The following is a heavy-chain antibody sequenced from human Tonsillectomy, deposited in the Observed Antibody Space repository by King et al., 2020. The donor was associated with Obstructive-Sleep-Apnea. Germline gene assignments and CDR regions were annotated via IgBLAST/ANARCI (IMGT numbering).Heavy chain of an antibody. D-gene: IGHD2-2*01. CDR1: GFTFSSYA. Sequence: VQLVESGGGLVQPGGSLRLSCAASGFTFSSYAMSWVRQAPGKGLEWVSAISGSGGSTYYADSVKGRFTISRVNSKNTLYLQMNSLRAEDTAGYYCAKGGGGDIVVVPAANRDYYYYGMDVWGQGTTVTVSS. CDR2: ISGSGGST. J-gene: IGHJ6*02. CDR3: AKGGGGDIVVVPAANRDYYYYGMDV. V-gene: IGHV3-23*04.